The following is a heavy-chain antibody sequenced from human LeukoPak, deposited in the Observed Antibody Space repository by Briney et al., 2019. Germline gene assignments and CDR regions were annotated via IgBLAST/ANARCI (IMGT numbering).Heavy chain of an antibody. CDR2: ILYDGSNK. V-gene: IGHV3-30*18. D-gene: IGHD5-18*01. CDR3: AKTAIQSTSYFGS. J-gene: IGHJ4*02. CDR1: GFTFSNFW. Sequence: PGGSLRLSCAASGFTFSNFWMSWVRQAPGKGLEWVAVILYDGSNKYYADSVKGRFTISRDNSQSTLYLQMDSLSADDSAVYYCAKTAIQSTSYFGSWGQGTLVTVSS.